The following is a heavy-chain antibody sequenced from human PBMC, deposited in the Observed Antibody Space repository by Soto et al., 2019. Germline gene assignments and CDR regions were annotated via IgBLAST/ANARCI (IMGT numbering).Heavy chain of an antibody. Sequence: EVQLLESGGGLVQPGGSLRLSCAASGFTFSSYAMSWVRHAPGKGLEWVSAISGIGGSTYYADSVKGRFTISRDNSKNTLYLQMNSLRAEDTAVYYCAKGVEAAGNFDYWGQGTLVIVSS. V-gene: IGHV3-23*01. D-gene: IGHD6-13*01. J-gene: IGHJ4*02. CDR2: ISGIGGST. CDR3: AKGVEAAGNFDY. CDR1: GFTFSSYA.